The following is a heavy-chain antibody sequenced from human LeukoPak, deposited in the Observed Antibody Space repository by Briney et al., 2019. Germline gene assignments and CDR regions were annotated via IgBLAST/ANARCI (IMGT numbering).Heavy chain of an antibody. D-gene: IGHD5/OR15-5a*01. CDR1: GDSISISTYF. V-gene: IGHV4-39*07. CDR2: IYYSGTT. J-gene: IGHJ4*02. CDR3: ARDRGYSVGAAAGFDY. Sequence: SETLSLTCTVSGDSISISTYFWGWIRQPPGKGLESIVSIYYSGTTYYNPSLKSRVTISVDTSKNQLSLRLSSVTAADTAVYYCARDRGYSVGAAAGFDYWGQGTLVTVSS.